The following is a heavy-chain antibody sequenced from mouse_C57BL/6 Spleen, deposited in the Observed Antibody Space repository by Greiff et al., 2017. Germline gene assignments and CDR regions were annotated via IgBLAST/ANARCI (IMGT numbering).Heavy chain of an antibody. CDR1: GYTFTSYG. D-gene: IGHD2-5*01. CDR3: AKTGAYYNNA. CDR2: IYPRSGNT. Sequence: QVQLQQSGAELARPGASVKLSCKASGYTFTSYGISWVKQRTGQGLEWIGEIYPRSGNTYYNEKFKGKATLTADKSSSTAYMGLRSRNSEDSAVYFWAKTGAYYNNAWGQGTSVTVSS. V-gene: IGHV1-81*01. J-gene: IGHJ4*01.